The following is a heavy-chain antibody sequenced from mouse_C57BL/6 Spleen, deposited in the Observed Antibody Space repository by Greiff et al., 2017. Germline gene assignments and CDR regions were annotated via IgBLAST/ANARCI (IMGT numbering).Heavy chain of an antibody. CDR1: GYTFTSYW. CDR2: IHPNSGST. D-gene: IGHD1-1*01. V-gene: IGHV1-64*01. Sequence: QVQLQQPGAELVKPGASVKLSCKASGYTFTSYWMHWVKQRPGQGLEWIGMIHPNSGSTNYNEKFKSKATLTVDKSSSTAYMQRSSLTSEDSAVYYCARDGVVAENYWGQGTTLTVSS. CDR3: ARDGVVAENY. J-gene: IGHJ2*01.